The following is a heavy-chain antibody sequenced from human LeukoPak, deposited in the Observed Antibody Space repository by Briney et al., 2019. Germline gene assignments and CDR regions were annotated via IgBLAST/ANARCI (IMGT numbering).Heavy chain of an antibody. CDR3: ARDRLAEWLTFGGYYYYGVDV. CDR2: ITSSDTI. CDR1: GFTFSDYY. J-gene: IGHJ6*02. V-gene: IGHV3-11*01. D-gene: IGHD6-19*01. Sequence: GGSLRLSCVASGFTFSDYYMSWIRQAPGKGLEWVSHITSSDTIYYGDPVKGRFTVSRDNAKSSLYLQMNSLRAEDTAVYYCARDRLAEWLTFGGYYYYGVDVWGQGTMVTVSS.